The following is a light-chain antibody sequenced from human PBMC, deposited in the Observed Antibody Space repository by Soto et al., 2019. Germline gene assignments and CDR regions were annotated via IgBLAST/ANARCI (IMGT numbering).Light chain of an antibody. Sequence: IQMTQSPSSLSASVGDRFTISCLASQGIGDALGWYQQKPGKAPKLLIYAASTLQSGVPSRFSGSGSGTDFTLTISSLQPEDFATYFCQQLNSYPITFGQGTRLQNK. J-gene: IGKJ5*01. V-gene: IGKV1-17*01. CDR2: AAS. CDR3: QQLNSYPIT. CDR1: QGIGDA.